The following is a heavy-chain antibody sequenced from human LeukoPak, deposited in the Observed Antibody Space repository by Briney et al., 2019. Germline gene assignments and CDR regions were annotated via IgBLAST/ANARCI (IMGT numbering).Heavy chain of an antibody. J-gene: IGHJ5*02. CDR2: ISSSSSTI. CDR1: GFTFSSYS. CDR3: ARERLGRFDP. Sequence: GGSLRLSCAASGFTFSSYSMNWVRQAPGKGLEWVSYISSSSSTIYYADSVKGRFTISRDNAKNTLYLQMNSLRAEDTAVYYCARERLGRFDPWGQGTLVTVSS. V-gene: IGHV3-48*04.